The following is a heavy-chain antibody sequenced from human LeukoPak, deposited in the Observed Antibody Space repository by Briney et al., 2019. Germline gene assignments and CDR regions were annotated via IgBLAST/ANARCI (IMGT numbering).Heavy chain of an antibody. CDR3: AKESSGITIFGVVISNWFDP. D-gene: IGHD3-3*01. CDR2: ISYDGSNK. J-gene: IGHJ5*02. Sequence: GGSLRLSCAASGFTFSSYGMHWVRQAPGKGLEWVAVISYDGSNKYYADSVKGRFTISRDNSKNTLYLQMNSLRAEDTAVYYCAKESSGITIFGVVISNWFDPWGQGTLVTVSS. CDR1: GFTFSSYG. V-gene: IGHV3-30*18.